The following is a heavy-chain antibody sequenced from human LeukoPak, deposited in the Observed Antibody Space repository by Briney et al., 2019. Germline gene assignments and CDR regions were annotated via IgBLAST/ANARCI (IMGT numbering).Heavy chain of an antibody. CDR1: GGSFSGYY. CDR3: ARDRGRLPMDV. D-gene: IGHD3-10*01. J-gene: IGHJ6*02. CDR2: INHSGST. Sequence: SETLSLTCAVYGGSFSGYYWSWIRQPPGKGLEWIGEINHSGSTNYNPSLKSRVTISVDTSKNQFSLKLSSVTAADTAVYYCARDRGRLPMDVWGQGTTVTVSS. V-gene: IGHV4-34*01.